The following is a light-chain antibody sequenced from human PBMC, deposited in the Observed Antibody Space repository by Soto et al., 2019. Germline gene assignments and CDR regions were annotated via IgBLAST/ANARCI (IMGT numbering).Light chain of an antibody. CDR2: DAS. Sequence: EIVSTQSPATLSLSPGERVTLSCRASQSVSSYLAWYQQKPGQAPSLLIYDASNRATGIPARFSGSGSGTDFTLTISSLEPEDFAVYYCQQRSNGPRTFGQGTKVDIK. J-gene: IGKJ1*01. CDR3: QQRSNGPRT. CDR1: QSVSSY. V-gene: IGKV3-11*01.